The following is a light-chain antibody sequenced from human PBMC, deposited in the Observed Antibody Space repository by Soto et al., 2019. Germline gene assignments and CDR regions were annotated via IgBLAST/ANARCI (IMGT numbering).Light chain of an antibody. CDR3: SSHTLSRALQV. J-gene: IGLJ1*01. V-gene: IGLV2-14*01. Sequence: QSALTQPASVSGSPGQSITISCTGSNSDIGAYNYVSWYQQHPGKAPKLMLYGVSKRPSGVSNRFSGSKSGNTASLTISGLQAEDEADYYCSSHTLSRALQVFGTGTKLTVL. CDR1: NSDIGAYNY. CDR2: GVS.